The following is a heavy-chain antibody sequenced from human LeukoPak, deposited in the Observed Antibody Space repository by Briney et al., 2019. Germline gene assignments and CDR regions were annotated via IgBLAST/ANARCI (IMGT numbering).Heavy chain of an antibody. V-gene: IGHV1-18*01. CDR1: GYTFTSYG. D-gene: IGHD5-18*01. CDR2: ISAYNGNT. J-gene: IGHJ4*02. Sequence: ASVKVSCKASGYTFTSYGISWVRQAPGQGLEWMGWISAYNGNTNYAQKLQGRVTMTTDTSTSTAYMELRSLRSDDTAVYYCARDKGIHDPDYFDYWGQGTLVTVSS. CDR3: ARDKGIHDPDYFDY.